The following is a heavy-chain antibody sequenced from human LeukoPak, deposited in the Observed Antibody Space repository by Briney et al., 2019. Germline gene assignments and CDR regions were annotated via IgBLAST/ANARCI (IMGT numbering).Heavy chain of an antibody. CDR2: IDPNGRYT. Sequence: GGSLRLSCAASGFTFSNHYMHWVRQAPGKGLVSVSRIDPNGRYTSYADSVKGRFTISRDNAKNTLYLQMNTLGAEDTALYYCVRGRTNWNGMDVWRQGTTVTVSS. D-gene: IGHD1-20*01. CDR1: GFTFSNHY. CDR3: VRGRTNWNGMDV. V-gene: IGHV3-74*01. J-gene: IGHJ6*02.